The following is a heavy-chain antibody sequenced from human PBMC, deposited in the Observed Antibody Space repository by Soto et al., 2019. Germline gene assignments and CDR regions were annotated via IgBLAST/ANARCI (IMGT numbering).Heavy chain of an antibody. CDR2: ISDSGGST. J-gene: IGHJ4*02. CDR1: GFSFSSYA. D-gene: IGHD6-6*01. Sequence: GGSLRLSCPDSGFSFSSYAMSWVRQAPGKGLEWVSTISDSGGSTYYADSVKGRFTISRDNSMNTLYLQMNSLRAEDTAVYYCAIASVNVDYSTSSNYWGQGTLVTVSS. CDR3: AIASVNVDYSTSSNY. V-gene: IGHV3-23*01.